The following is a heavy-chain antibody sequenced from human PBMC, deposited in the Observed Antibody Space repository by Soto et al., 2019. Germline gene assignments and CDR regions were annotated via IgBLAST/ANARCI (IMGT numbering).Heavy chain of an antibody. CDR2: IYYSGST. J-gene: IGHJ5*02. Sequence: QLQLQESGPGLVKPSETLSLTCTVSGGSISSSSYYWGWIRQPPGKGLEWIGSIYYSGSTYYNPSLKSRVTISVDPSKNQFSLKLSSVTAADTAVYYCARHFYGLGSGNWFDPWGQGTLVTVSS. V-gene: IGHV4-39*01. CDR3: ARHFYGLGSGNWFDP. CDR1: GGSISSSSYY. D-gene: IGHD3-10*01.